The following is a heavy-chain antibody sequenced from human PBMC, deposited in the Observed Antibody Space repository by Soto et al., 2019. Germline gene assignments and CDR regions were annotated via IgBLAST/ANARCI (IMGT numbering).Heavy chain of an antibody. CDR2: IWYDGSYK. CDR3: ARDKAHGYFDL. Sequence: QVQLVESGGGVVQPGRSLRLSCAASGFTFSNYGMHWVRQAPGKGLEWVAVIWYDGSYKYAADSVKGRFTISRDNSKNTLYLQMNSLRAEDTAVYYCARDKAHGYFDLCGRGTLVTVSS. CDR1: GFTFSNYG. J-gene: IGHJ2*01. V-gene: IGHV3-33*01.